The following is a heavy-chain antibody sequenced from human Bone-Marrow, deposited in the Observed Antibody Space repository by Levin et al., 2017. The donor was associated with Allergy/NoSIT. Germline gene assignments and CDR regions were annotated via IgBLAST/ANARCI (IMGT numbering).Heavy chain of an antibody. D-gene: IGHD6-6*01. J-gene: IGHJ6*02. CDR1: GFTFQSYG. Sequence: GGSLRLSCIASGFTFQSYGMHWVRQAPGKGLEWVASIWFDGSNEWYAESVKGRITISRDNSKNTVYLQMKSLRAEDTAKYFCAREGAYSKSSSSLFKGSYYYGMDVWGQGTTIIVSS. V-gene: IGHV3-33*01. CDR2: IWFDGSNE. CDR3: AREGAYSKSSSSLFKGSYYYGMDV.